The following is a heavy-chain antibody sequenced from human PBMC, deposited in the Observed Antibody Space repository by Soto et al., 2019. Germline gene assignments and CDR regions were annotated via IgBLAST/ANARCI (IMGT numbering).Heavy chain of an antibody. CDR2: IRNDGGST. V-gene: IGHV3-74*03. CDR3: ARESYYGSTYYFDY. J-gene: IGHJ4*02. Sequence: EVQLVESGGGLVQPGGSLRLSCAASGFTFTNYWMHWVRQAPGKGLVWVSRIRNDGGSTTYADSVTGRFTISRDNAKDMLYLQMNSLRAEDTAVYYCARESYYGSTYYFDYWGQGTLVTVSS. CDR1: GFTFTNYW. D-gene: IGHD3-10*01.